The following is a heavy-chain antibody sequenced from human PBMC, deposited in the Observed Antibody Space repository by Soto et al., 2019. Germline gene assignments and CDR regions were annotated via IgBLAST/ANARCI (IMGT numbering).Heavy chain of an antibody. D-gene: IGHD2-2*02. V-gene: IGHV4-39*01. CDR1: GGSISSSSYY. J-gene: IGHJ6*02. CDR3: ARRCSSTSCYTSDYYYYGMDV. Sequence: SETLSLTCTVSGGSISSSSYYWGWIRQPPGKGLEWIGSIYYSGSTYYNPSLKSRVTISVDTSKNQFSLKLSSVTAADTAVYYCARRCSSTSCYTSDYYYYGMDVWGQGTTVTVSS. CDR2: IYYSGST.